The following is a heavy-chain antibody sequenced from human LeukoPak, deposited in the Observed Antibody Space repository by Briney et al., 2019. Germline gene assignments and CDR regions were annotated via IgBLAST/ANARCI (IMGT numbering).Heavy chain of an antibody. J-gene: IGHJ4*02. Sequence: PSETLSLTCTVSGGSISSSSYYWGWIRQPPGKGLEWIGSIYYSGSTYYNPSLKSRVTISVDTSKNQFSLKLSSVTAADTAVYYCARLPTSRLYSSSWYESDSFDYWGQGTLVTVSS. D-gene: IGHD6-13*01. CDR1: GGSISSSSYY. V-gene: IGHV4-39*01. CDR2: IYYSGST. CDR3: ARLPTSRLYSSSWYESDSFDY.